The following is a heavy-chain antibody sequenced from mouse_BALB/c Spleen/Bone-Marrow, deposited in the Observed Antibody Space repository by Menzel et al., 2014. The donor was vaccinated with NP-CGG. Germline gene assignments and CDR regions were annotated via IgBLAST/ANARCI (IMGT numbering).Heavy chain of an antibody. Sequence: VKLMESGPGLVAPSQSLSITCTVSGFSLTGYGLNWVRQPPGKGLEWLGKIWGDGSTDYNSPIKSRLSIIKDNSKSQVFLKMNSLQTDDTARYYCARDRRGLRYFDVWGAGTTVTVSS. V-gene: IGHV2-6-7*01. CDR1: GFSLTGYG. D-gene: IGHD2-13*01. J-gene: IGHJ1*01. CDR3: ARDRRGLRYFDV. CDR2: IWGDGST.